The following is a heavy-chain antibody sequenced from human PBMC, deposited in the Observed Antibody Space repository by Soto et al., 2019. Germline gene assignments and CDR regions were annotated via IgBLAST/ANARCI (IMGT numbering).Heavy chain of an antibody. Sequence: QVQLVQSGDEVKKPGASVKVSCKASGYIFVNYGIAWVRQAPGQRLEWMGWISPYTGNTHSATKVQGRLTMTTDTATSTAFMDLGSLTSDETAVYYCVMVDNYVTPTPQDVWGQGTTVTVSS. CDR2: ISPYTGNT. V-gene: IGHV1-18*01. D-gene: IGHD3-16*01. CDR3: VMVDNYVTPTPQDV. CDR1: GYIFVNYG. J-gene: IGHJ6*02.